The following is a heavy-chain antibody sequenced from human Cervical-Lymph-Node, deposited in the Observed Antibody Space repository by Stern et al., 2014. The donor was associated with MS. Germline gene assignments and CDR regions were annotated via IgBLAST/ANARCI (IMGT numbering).Heavy chain of an antibody. CDR3: AREHSSSWFFDY. CDR1: GFTFSSYA. V-gene: IGHV3-30-3*01. Sequence: MQLVESGGGVVQPGRSVRLSCAASGFTFSSYAMHWVRQAPGKGLEWVAVISSDGSNKYYANSVKGRFTISRDNSKNTLYLQMNSLRAEDTAVYYCAREHSSSWFFDYWGKGTLVTVSS. CDR2: ISSDGSNK. D-gene: IGHD6-13*01. J-gene: IGHJ4*02.